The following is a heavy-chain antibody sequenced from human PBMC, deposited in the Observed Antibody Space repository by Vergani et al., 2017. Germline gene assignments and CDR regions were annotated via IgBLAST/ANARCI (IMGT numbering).Heavy chain of an antibody. CDR1: GFTFSGSA. J-gene: IGHJ3*02. CDR2: IRSKANSYAT. Sequence: EVQLVESGGGLVQPGGSLKLSCAASGFTFSGSAMHWVRQASGKGLEWVGRIRSKANSYATAYAASVKGRFTISRDDSKNTAYLQMNSLKTEDTAVYYCARHSGSYLARDIWGQGTMVTVSS. D-gene: IGHD1-26*01. CDR3: ARHSGSYLARDI. V-gene: IGHV3-73*02.